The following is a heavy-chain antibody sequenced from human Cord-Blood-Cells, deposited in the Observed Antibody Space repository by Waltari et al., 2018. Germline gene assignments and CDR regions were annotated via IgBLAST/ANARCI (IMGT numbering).Heavy chain of an antibody. CDR2: INPNSGGT. CDR1: GYTFTGYY. Sequence: QVQLVQSGAEVKKPGASVKVSCKASGYTFTGYYMHWVRQAPGQGLGWRVGINPNSGGTNYAQKFQGRVTMTRDTSISAAYMELSRLRSDDTAVYYCARSSSSWYYFDYWGQGTLVTVSS. D-gene: IGHD6-13*01. J-gene: IGHJ4*02. CDR3: ARSSSSWYYFDY. V-gene: IGHV1-2*02.